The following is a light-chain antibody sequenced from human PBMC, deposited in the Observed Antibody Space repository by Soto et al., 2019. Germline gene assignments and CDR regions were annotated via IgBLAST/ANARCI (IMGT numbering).Light chain of an antibody. CDR1: SSDVGAYNY. Sequence: QSALTQPASVSGSPGQSITISCTGTSSDVGAYNYVSWYQQYPGKAPKLMIYEVSNRPSGVSNRFSGSKSGNTASLTISGLQPEDEGDYYCSSYTSTSTPWVFGGGTKLTVL. J-gene: IGLJ3*02. V-gene: IGLV2-14*03. CDR3: SSYTSTSTPWV. CDR2: EVS.